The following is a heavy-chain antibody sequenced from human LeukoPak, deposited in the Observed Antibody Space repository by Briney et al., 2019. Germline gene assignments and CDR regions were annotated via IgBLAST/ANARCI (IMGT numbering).Heavy chain of an antibody. J-gene: IGHJ4*02. Sequence: SETLSLTCTVSGYPISSGYYWGWIRQPPGKGLEWIGSIYHSGSTYYNPSLKSRVTISVDTSKNQFSLKLSSVTAADTAVYYCARHSDSSGYYDYWGQGTLVTVSS. CDR1: GYPISSGYY. V-gene: IGHV4-38-2*02. CDR3: ARHSDSSGYYDY. D-gene: IGHD3-22*01. CDR2: IYHSGST.